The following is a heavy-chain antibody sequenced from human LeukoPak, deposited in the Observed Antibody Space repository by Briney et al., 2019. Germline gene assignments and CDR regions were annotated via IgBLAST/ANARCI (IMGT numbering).Heavy chain of an antibody. J-gene: IGHJ4*02. D-gene: IGHD6-13*01. CDR3: ARGAAAGKLDY. V-gene: IGHV4-39*07. Sequence: SETLSLTCTVSGGSIRSSYYYWGWIRQPPGKGLEWIGSIYDSGSTYYNPSLKSRVTISVDTSKNQFSLKLSSVTAADTAVYYCARGAAAGKLDYWGQGTLVTVSS. CDR1: GGSIRSSYYY. CDR2: IYDSGST.